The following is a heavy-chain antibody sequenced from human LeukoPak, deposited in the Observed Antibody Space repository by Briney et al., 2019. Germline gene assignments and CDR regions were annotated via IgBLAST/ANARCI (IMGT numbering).Heavy chain of an antibody. CDR2: ISSSSSYI. CDR1: GFTFSSYS. Sequence: TGGSLRLSCAASGFTFSSYSMNWVRQAPGKGLEWVSSISSSSSYIYYADSVKGRFTISRDNAKNSLYLQMNSLRAEDTAVYFCAREQQPRAFDIWGQGTMVTVSS. D-gene: IGHD6-13*01. CDR3: AREQQPRAFDI. J-gene: IGHJ3*02. V-gene: IGHV3-21*01.